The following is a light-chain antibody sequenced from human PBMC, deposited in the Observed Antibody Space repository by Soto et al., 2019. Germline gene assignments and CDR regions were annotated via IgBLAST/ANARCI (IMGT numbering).Light chain of an antibody. CDR3: QQLNSHPRT. CDR2: GAS. Sequence: DIQLTQSPFFLSASVGERVTISCRASQAIFNNLAWYQQKPGKPPNLLIFGASTLQSGVPSRFSGSGSGTEFTLTISSLQPEDFATYYCQQLNSHPRTFGQGTKLEIK. J-gene: IGKJ2*01. CDR1: QAIFNN. V-gene: IGKV1-9*01.